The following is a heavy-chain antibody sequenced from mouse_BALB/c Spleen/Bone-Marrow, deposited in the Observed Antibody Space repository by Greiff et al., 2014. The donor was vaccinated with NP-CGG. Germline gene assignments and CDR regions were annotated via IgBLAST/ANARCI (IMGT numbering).Heavy chain of an antibody. CDR3: ARDRGRNFYAMDH. V-gene: IGHV2-9*02. CDR2: IWAGGST. D-gene: IGHD2-1*01. CDR1: GFSLTSYG. J-gene: IGHJ4*01. Sequence: VHLVESGPGLVAPSQSLSITCTVSGFSLTSYGVHWVRQPPGKGLEWLGVIWAGGSTNYNSALMSRLSINKDNSKSQVFLKMNSLQTDDTAMYYCARDRGRNFYAMDHWGQGTSVTVSS.